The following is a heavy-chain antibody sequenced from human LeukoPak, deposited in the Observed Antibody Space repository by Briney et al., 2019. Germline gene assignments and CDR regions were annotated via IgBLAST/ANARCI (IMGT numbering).Heavy chain of an antibody. Sequence: QPGGSLRLSCAASGFTFSSYWMHWVRQAPGKGLVWVSRIKNDGSSTSYADSVKGRFTISRDNAKNTLYLQMNSLRAEDTAVYYCAKAPHYYDSSGYYFYVATHWGQGTLVTVSS. CDR3: AKAPHYYDSSGYYFYVATH. D-gene: IGHD3-22*01. V-gene: IGHV3-74*01. J-gene: IGHJ4*02. CDR2: IKNDGSST. CDR1: GFTFSSYW.